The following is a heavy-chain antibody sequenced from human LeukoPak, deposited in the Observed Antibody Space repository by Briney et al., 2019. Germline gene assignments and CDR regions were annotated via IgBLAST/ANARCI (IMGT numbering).Heavy chain of an antibody. J-gene: IGHJ4*02. CDR3: ARGVEPLAANTLAY. CDR1: GFTVITND. V-gene: IGHV3-53*01. D-gene: IGHD1-14*01. CDR2: LYSDGNT. Sequence: GGSLRLSCAASGFTVITNDMTWVRQAPGKGLEWVSVLYSDGNTKYADSVQGRFTISRDDSKNTLYLEMSSLSPDDTAVYYCARGVEPLAANTLAYWGQGTLVTVSS.